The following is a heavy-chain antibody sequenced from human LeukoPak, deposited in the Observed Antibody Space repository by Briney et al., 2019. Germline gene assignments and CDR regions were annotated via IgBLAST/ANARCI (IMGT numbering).Heavy chain of an antibody. J-gene: IGHJ3*01. Sequence: GGSLSLSCAASGLIFRSYGIQWVRQAPGRGLGWVAFIRDDGSTKYYADSVKSRFTISRDNSKSTLYLQKNSLRVEDTAIYYCAKAGSNSWGNFDVWGQGTMVTVSS. CDR3: AKAGSNSWGNFDV. CDR1: GLIFRSYG. D-gene: IGHD6-13*01. V-gene: IGHV3-30*02. CDR2: IRDDGSTK.